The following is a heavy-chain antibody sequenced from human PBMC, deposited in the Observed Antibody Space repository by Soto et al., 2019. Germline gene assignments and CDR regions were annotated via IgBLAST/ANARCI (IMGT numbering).Heavy chain of an antibody. D-gene: IGHD6-19*01. CDR2: ISYDGSNK. CDR3: ARDKSPYSSGWHNRHFDY. J-gene: IGHJ4*02. CDR1: GFTFSSYA. Sequence: QVQLVESGGGVVQPGRSLRLSCAASGFTFSSYAMHWVRQAPGKGLEWVAVISYDGSNKYYADSVKGRFTISRDNSTNTLYLQVNSLRAEDTAVYYCARDKSPYSSGWHNRHFDYWGQGTLVTVSS. V-gene: IGHV3-30-3*01.